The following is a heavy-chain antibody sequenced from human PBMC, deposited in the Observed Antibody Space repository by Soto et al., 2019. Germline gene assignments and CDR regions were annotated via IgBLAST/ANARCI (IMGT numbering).Heavy chain of an antibody. D-gene: IGHD5-12*01. CDR2: IIPILGIA. CDR3: ARDQGGYGIYYYYYMDV. V-gene: IGHV1-69*08. Sequence: QVQLVQSGAEVKKPGSSVKVSCKASGGTFSSYTISWVRQAPGQGLEWMGRIIPILGIANYAQKYQGRVTITADKATSTDYMELSSLRSDDTAVYYCARDQGGYGIYYYYYMDVWGKGTTVTVSS. CDR1: GGTFSSYT. J-gene: IGHJ6*03.